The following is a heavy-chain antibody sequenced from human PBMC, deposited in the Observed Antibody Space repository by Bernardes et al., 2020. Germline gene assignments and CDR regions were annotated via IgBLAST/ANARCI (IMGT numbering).Heavy chain of an antibody. Sequence: ASMKVSCKASGYTFTGYYMHWVRQAPGQGLEWMGWINPNSGGTNYAQKFQGWVTMTRDTSISTAYMELSRLRSDDTAVYYCARSDLSLGPDDAFDIWGQGTMVTVSS. CDR1: GYTFTGYY. CDR3: ARSDLSLGPDDAFDI. J-gene: IGHJ3*02. CDR2: INPNSGGT. V-gene: IGHV1-2*04.